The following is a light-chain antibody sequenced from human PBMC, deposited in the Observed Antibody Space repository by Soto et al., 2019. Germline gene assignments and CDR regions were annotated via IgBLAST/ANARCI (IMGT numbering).Light chain of an antibody. CDR1: QTISSN. CDR2: GAS. J-gene: IGKJ1*01. CDR3: QQNNIWPRA. Sequence: EIVMISGLAITSKKKGERATLSCRASQTISSNLAWYQQKPGQAPRLLTFGASTRATGIPARFSGSGSGTEFTLTISSLQSEDFAVDYCQQNNIWPRALGQGSKLDIK. V-gene: IGKV3-15*01.